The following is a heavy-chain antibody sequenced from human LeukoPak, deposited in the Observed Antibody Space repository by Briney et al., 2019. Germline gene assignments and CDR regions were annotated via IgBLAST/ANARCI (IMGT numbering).Heavy chain of an antibody. V-gene: IGHV1-69*06. Sequence: SVKVSCKASGGTFSSYAISWVRQAPGQGLEWMGGIIPIFGTANYAQKFQGRVTITADKSTSTAYMELSSLRSEDTAVYYCAAIPPEGYSSSWWQTNWFDPWGQGTLVTVSS. CDR2: IIPIFGTA. CDR1: GGTFSSYA. CDR3: AAIPPEGYSSSWWQTNWFDP. D-gene: IGHD6-13*01. J-gene: IGHJ5*02.